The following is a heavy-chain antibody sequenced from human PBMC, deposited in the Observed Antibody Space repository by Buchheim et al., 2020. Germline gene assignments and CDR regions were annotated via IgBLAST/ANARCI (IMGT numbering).Heavy chain of an antibody. Sequence: QVQLVESGGGVVQPGRSLRLSCAASGFTFSSYAMHWVRQAPGKGLEWVAVISYDGSNKYYADSVKGRFTISRDNSKNKLYLQMNSLRAEDTAVYYCARPSRGSMDVWGQGTT. V-gene: IGHV3-30*04. CDR2: ISYDGSNK. CDR3: ARPSRGSMDV. D-gene: IGHD3-16*01. CDR1: GFTFSSYA. J-gene: IGHJ6*02.